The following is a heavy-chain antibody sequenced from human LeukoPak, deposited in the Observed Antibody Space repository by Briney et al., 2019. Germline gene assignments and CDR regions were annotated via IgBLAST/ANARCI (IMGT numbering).Heavy chain of an antibody. CDR3: ARDLNVQWLSY. D-gene: IGHD6-19*01. V-gene: IGHV1-2*02. CDR1: GYTFTAYY. J-gene: IGHJ4*02. Sequence: ASVKVSCKASGYTFTAYYMHWVRQAPGQGLEWMGWINPNSGGTNYAQRFQGRVSMTRDTSITTAYMELSRLRSDDTAVYYCARDLNVQWLSYWGQGTLVTVSS. CDR2: INPNSGGT.